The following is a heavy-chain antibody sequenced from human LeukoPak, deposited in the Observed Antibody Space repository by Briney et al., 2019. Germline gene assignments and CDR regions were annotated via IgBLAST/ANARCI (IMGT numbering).Heavy chain of an antibody. CDR2: IYYSGST. CDR3: ARRGYSGYDSYYYYYYMDV. D-gene: IGHD5-12*01. V-gene: IGHV4-39*07. J-gene: IGHJ6*03. CDR1: GGSISSYY. Sequence: PSETLSLTCTVSGGSISSYYWGWIRQPPGKGLEWIGSIYYSGSTYYNPSLKSRVTISVDTSKNQFSLKLSSVTAADTAVYYCARRGYSGYDSYYYYYYMDVWGKGTTVTVSS.